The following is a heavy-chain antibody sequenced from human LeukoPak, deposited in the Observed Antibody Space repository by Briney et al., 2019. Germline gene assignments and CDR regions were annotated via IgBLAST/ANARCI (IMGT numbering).Heavy chain of an antibody. V-gene: IGHV4-59*01. CDR2: IYYSGST. J-gene: IGHJ3*02. Sequence: SETLSLTCTVSGGSISSYYWSWIRQPPGKGLEWIGYIYYSGSTNYNPSLKSRVTISVDTSKNQFSLKLSSVTAADTAVYYCAREEEAADAFDIWGQGTMVTVSS. CDR1: GGSISSYY. CDR3: AREEEAADAFDI. D-gene: IGHD6-13*01.